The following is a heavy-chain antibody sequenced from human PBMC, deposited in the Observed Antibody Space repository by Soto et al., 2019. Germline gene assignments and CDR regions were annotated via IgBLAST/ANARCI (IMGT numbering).Heavy chain of an antibody. V-gene: IGHV3-74*03. CDR3: ARDPAPIGWYDY. Sequence: AGGSLRLSCAASGFTFSNYWMHWFRQVPGKGLVWVSRINSDGSSTMYADSVKCRFTISRDNAKNTLYLQMNSLTAEDTAVYYCARDPAPIGWYDYWGQGTLVTVSS. J-gene: IGHJ4*02. CDR2: INSDGSST. D-gene: IGHD6-19*01. CDR1: GFTFSNYW.